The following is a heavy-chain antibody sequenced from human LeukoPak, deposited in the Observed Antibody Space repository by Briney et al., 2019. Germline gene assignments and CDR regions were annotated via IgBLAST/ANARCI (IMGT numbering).Heavy chain of an antibody. D-gene: IGHD3-22*01. CDR3: ARRIQYYDSSGYFDY. J-gene: IGHJ4*02. V-gene: IGHV1-18*04. Sequence: GASVKVSCKASGYTLTRYGVSWVRQAPGQGPEWMGWISADNGKTNYAQKYQGRVTMTTDTSTSTAYMELRSLRSDDTAVYYCARRIQYYDSSGYFDYWGQGTLVTVSS. CDR2: ISADNGKT. CDR1: GYTLTRYG.